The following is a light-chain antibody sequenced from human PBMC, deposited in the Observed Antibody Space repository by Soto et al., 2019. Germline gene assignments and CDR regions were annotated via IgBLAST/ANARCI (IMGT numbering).Light chain of an antibody. J-gene: IGLJ1*01. CDR2: DVS. Sequence: SVLTQPASVSGSPGQSITISCTGTSSDVGAYKYVSWYQQHPGKAPKLMIYDVSNRPSGVSNRFSGSKSGNTASLSISGLQAEDEAEYYCSSYTTSNTRQIVFGTGTKVTVL. CDR1: SSDVGAYKY. V-gene: IGLV2-14*01. CDR3: SSYTTSNTRQIV.